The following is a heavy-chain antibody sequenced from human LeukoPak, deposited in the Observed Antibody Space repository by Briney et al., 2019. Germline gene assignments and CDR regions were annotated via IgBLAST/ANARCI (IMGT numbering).Heavy chain of an antibody. V-gene: IGHV4-34*01. J-gene: IGHJ6*02. Sequence: PSETLSLTCAVYGGSFSGYYWSWIRQPPGKGLEWIGEINHSGGTNYNPSLKSRVTISVDTSKNQFSLKLSSVTAADTAVYYCARGRRPLYCSSTSCYPIYYYYGMDVWGQGTTVTVSS. CDR2: INHSGGT. CDR3: ARGRRPLYCSSTSCYPIYYYYGMDV. D-gene: IGHD2-2*01. CDR1: GGSFSGYY.